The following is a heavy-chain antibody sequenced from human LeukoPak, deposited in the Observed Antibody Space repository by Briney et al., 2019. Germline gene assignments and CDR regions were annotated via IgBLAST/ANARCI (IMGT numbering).Heavy chain of an antibody. CDR3: AKAGRCSGGSCYYYGMDV. V-gene: IGHV3-30*18. CDR2: ISYDGSNK. Sequence: PGGSLRLSCAASGFTFSSYGMHWVRQAPGKGLEWVAVISYDGSNKYYADSVKGRFTISRDNSKNTLYLQMNSLRAEDTAVYYCAKAGRCSGGSCYYYGMDVWGQATTVTVSS. J-gene: IGHJ6*02. CDR1: GFTFSSYG. D-gene: IGHD2-15*01.